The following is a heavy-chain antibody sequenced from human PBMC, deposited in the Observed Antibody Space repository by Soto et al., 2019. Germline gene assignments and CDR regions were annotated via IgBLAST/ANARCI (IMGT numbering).Heavy chain of an antibody. Sequence: SVKVSCKASGGTFSSYAISWVRQAPGQGLEWMGGIIPIFGTANYAQKFQGRVTITADESTSTAYMELSSLRSEDTAVYYCASYYGSSGPDAFDIWGQGTMVTVSS. D-gene: IGHD3-22*01. CDR1: GGTFSSYA. CDR3: ASYYGSSGPDAFDI. J-gene: IGHJ3*02. V-gene: IGHV1-69*13. CDR2: IIPIFGTA.